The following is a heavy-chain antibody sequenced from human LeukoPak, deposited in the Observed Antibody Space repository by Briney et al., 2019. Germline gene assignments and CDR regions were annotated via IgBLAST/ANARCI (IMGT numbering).Heavy chain of an antibody. V-gene: IGHV1-2*02. CDR2: INPNSGGT. CDR1: GYTFTGYY. CDR3: ARGRVVIEDAFDI. Sequence: ASVKVSCKASGYTFTGYYMHWVRQAPGQGLEWMGWINPNSGGTNYAQKFQGRVTITRHPSITTAYMELRRLGSDDTAVYYCARGRVVIEDAFDIWGQGTMVTVSS. D-gene: IGHD3-3*01. J-gene: IGHJ3*02.